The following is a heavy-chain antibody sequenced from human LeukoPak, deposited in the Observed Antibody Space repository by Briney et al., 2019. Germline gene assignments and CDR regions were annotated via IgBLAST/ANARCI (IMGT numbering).Heavy chain of an antibody. CDR2: FYYTGST. CDR1: GGSISSSSYY. J-gene: IGHJ3*02. D-gene: IGHD3-10*01. CDR3: ARVRRGVDAFDI. Sequence: PSETLSLTCTVSGGSISSSSYYWSWIRQPPGKGLEWIGYFYYTGSTNYNPSLKSRVTISVDTSKNQFSLKLGSVTAADTAVYYCARVRRGVDAFDIWGQGTMVTVS. V-gene: IGHV4-61*01.